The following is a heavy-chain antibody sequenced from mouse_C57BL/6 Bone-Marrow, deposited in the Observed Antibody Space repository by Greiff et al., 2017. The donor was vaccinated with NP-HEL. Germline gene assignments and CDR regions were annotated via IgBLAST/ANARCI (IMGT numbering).Heavy chain of an antibody. Sequence: QVQLQQSGAELVRPGASVTLSCKASGYTFTDYEMHWVKQTPVHGLEWIGAIDPETGGTAYTQKLKGKAILTADKSSSTAYMGLRRLTSDDSAVYYCTEWRPSGGSSYQAWFAYWGQGTLVTVSA. V-gene: IGHV1-15*01. CDR2: IDPETGGT. CDR1: GYTFTDYE. J-gene: IGHJ3*01. D-gene: IGHD1-1*01. CDR3: TEWRPSGGSSYQAWFAY.